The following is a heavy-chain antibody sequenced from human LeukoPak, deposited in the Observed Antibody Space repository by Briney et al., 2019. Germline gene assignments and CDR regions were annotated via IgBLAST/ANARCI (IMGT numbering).Heavy chain of an antibody. D-gene: IGHD6-6*01. J-gene: IGHJ4*02. V-gene: IGHV3-48*01. CDR2: ISSSSSTI. Sequence: GGSLRLSCEASGFTFSTYWMNWVRQAPWKGLEWVSYISSSSSTIYYADSVKGRFTISRDNAKNSLYLQMNSLRAEDTAVYYCARDYIAAQDYWGQGTLVTVSS. CDR1: GFTFSTYW. CDR3: ARDYIAAQDY.